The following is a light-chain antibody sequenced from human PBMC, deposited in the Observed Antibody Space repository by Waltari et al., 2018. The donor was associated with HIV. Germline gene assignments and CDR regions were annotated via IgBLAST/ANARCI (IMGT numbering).Light chain of an antibody. V-gene: IGKV1-8*01. J-gene: IGKJ1*01. Sequence: AIRMTQSPSSFSASTGDRVTITCRESQAISSYLAWYQQKPGKAPQLLIYAASTLQSGVPSRFSGSGSGTVFTLTISCLQSEDFATYYCQQYYPYPWTFGQATKVEIK. CDR1: QAISSY. CDR3: QQYYPYPWT. CDR2: AAS.